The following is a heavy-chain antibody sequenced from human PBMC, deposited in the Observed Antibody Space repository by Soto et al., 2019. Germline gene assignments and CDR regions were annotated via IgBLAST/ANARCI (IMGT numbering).Heavy chain of an antibody. J-gene: IGHJ4*02. V-gene: IGHV3-64D*08. Sequence: PGGSLRLSCSASGFTFSSYAMHWVRQAPGKGLEYVSAISGNGGSTYHADSVKGRFTISRDNSKNALYLQMSSLRAEDTAVYYCVKSADSGWYAGYWGQGTLVTVSS. CDR2: ISGNGGST. CDR3: VKSADSGWYAGY. CDR1: GFTFSSYA. D-gene: IGHD6-19*01.